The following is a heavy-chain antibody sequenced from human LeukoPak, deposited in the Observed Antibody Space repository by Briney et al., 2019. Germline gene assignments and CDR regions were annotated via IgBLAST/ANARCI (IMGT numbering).Heavy chain of an antibody. V-gene: IGHV4-38-2*02. D-gene: IGHD3-10*01. CDR3: ARAAKYNWNYDLPRLTMVRGEIGNYFDY. J-gene: IGHJ4*02. CDR2: IYHSGST. CDR1: GYSISSGNY. Sequence: SETLSLTCSVSGYSISSGNYWGWIRLPPGKGLQWIGSIYHSGSTYYNPSLKSRVTISVDTSKNQFSLKLSSVTAADTAVYYCARAAKYNWNYDLPRLTMVRGEIGNYFDYWGQGTLVTVSS.